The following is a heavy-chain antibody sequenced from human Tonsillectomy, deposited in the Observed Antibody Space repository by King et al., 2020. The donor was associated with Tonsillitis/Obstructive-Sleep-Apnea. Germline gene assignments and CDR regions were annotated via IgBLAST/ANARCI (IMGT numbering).Heavy chain of an antibody. V-gene: IGHV4-31*03. D-gene: IGHD5-12*01. CDR2: IYYSGST. CDR1: GGSISSGGYY. CDR3: ARDLGSGYSGYDWPSYFDY. J-gene: IGHJ4*02. Sequence: VQLQESGPGLVKPSQTLSLTCTVSGGSISSGGYYWSWIRQHPGKGLEWIGYIYYSGSTYYNPSLKSRVTISVDTSKNQFSLKLSSVTAADTAVYYCARDLGSGYSGYDWPSYFDYWAREPWSPSPQ.